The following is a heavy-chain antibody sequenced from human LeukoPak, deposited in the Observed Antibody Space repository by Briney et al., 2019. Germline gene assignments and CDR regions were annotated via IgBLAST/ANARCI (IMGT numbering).Heavy chain of an antibody. D-gene: IGHD3-3*01. CDR1: GFTFSSYD. Sequence: GGSLRLSCAASGFTFSSYDMHWVRQATGKGLEWVSAIGTAGDTYYPGSVKGRFTISRENAKNSLYLQMNSLRAEDTAVYYCAKVAAGVTIFGVVITHSYFDYWGQGTLVTVSS. CDR3: AKVAAGVTIFGVVITHSYFDY. J-gene: IGHJ4*02. CDR2: IGTAGDT. V-gene: IGHV3-13*01.